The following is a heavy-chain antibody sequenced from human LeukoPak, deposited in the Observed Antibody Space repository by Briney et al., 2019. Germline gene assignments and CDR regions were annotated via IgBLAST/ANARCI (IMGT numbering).Heavy chain of an antibody. J-gene: IGHJ6*02. D-gene: IGHD3-10*01. CDR1: RGSISSYY. CDR2: INHSGST. Sequence: SETLSLTCTVSRGSISSYYWSWIRQPPGKGLEWIGEINHSGSTNYNPSLKSRVTISVDTSKNQFSLKLSSVTAADTAVYYCARGPITMVRGVKAYYYYGMDVWGQGTTVTVSS. CDR3: ARGPITMVRGVKAYYYYGMDV. V-gene: IGHV4-34*01.